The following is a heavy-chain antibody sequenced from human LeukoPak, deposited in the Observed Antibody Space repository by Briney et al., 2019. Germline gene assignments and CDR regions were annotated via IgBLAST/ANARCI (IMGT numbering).Heavy chain of an antibody. CDR1: GGSISSSTYY. Sequence: TSETLSLTCTVSGGSISSSTYYWGWIRRPPGKRLEWIGSIYYSGSTYYNPSLKSRVTVSVDTSKNQFSLNLSSVTAADTAVYYCVRGSTLRHYQYWGQGTLVTVSS. CDR3: VRGSTLRHYQY. J-gene: IGHJ4*02. CDR2: IYYSGST. D-gene: IGHD3-16*01. V-gene: IGHV4-39*01.